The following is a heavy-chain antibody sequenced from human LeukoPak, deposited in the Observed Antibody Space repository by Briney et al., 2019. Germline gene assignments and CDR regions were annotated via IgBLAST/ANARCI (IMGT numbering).Heavy chain of an antibody. J-gene: IGHJ3*02. CDR2: ISWNSGSI. Sequence: LRLSCAASGFTFDDYAMHWVRQAPGKGLEWVSGISWNSGSIVYADSVKGRFTISRDNAKNSLYLQMNSLRAEDTALYYCAKDIVDYGDYLGAFDIWGQGTMVTVSS. CDR1: GFTFDDYA. V-gene: IGHV3-9*01. CDR3: AKDIVDYGDYLGAFDI. D-gene: IGHD4-17*01.